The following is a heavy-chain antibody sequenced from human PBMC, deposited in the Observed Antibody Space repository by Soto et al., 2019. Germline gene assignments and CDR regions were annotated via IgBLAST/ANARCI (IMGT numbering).Heavy chain of an antibody. CDR1: GGSISSGGYY. D-gene: IGHD3-22*01. Sequence: QVQLQESGPGLVKPSQTLSLTCTVSGGSISSGGYYWSWIRQHPGKGLEWIGYIYYSGSTYYNPSLKSRVTISVVTSKNQFSLKLSSVTAADTAVYYCARLVSYNYYDSSGPAGGFDYWGQGTLVTVSS. V-gene: IGHV4-31*03. J-gene: IGHJ4*02. CDR3: ARLVSYNYYDSSGPAGGFDY. CDR2: IYYSGST.